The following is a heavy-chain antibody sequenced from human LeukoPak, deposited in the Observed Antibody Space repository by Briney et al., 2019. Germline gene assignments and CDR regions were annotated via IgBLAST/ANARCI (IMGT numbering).Heavy chain of an antibody. D-gene: IGHD6-19*01. CDR1: GFTFSSYA. CDR2: ISATGGSI. V-gene: IGHV3-23*01. CDR3: ARDGRTGWYSDY. Sequence: PGGSLRLSCAASGFTFSSYAMSWVRQAPGKGLEWVSTISATGGSIYYADSVRGRLTISRDNSKNTLYLQMNSLRAEDTALYYCARDGRTGWYSDYWGQGTLVTVSS. J-gene: IGHJ4*02.